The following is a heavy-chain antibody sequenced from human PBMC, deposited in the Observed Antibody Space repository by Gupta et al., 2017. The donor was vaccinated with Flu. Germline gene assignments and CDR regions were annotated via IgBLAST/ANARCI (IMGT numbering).Heavy chain of an antibody. CDR3: ARDRETVMGYSSSSSHYYYYYYMDV. V-gene: IGHV3-7*01. J-gene: IGHJ6*03. Sequence: EVQLVESGGGLVQPGGSLRLSCAASGFTFSSYWMSWVRQAPGKGLEWVANIKQDGREKYYVDSVKGRFTISRDNAKNSLYLQMNSLRAEDTAVYYCARDRETVMGYSSSSSHYYYYYYMDVWGKGTTVTVSS. CDR1: GFTFSSYW. D-gene: IGHD6-6*01. CDR2: IKQDGREK.